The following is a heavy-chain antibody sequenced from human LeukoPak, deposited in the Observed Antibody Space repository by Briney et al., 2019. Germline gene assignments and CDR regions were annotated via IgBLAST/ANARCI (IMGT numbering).Heavy chain of an antibody. V-gene: IGHV3-21*01. CDR2: ISSGSKYI. J-gene: IGHJ4*02. Sequence: PGGSLRLSCAASEFTFGSYSMNWVRQAPGKGLEWVSSISSGSKYIYYADSVKGRFTISRDNAKNSLFLQMNSLRAEDTAVYYCARFIEAVAGTAVDYWGQGTLVTVSS. D-gene: IGHD6-19*01. CDR3: ARFIEAVAGTAVDY. CDR1: EFTFGSYS.